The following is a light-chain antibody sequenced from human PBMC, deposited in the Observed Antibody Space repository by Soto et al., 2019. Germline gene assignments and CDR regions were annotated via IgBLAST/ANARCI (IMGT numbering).Light chain of an antibody. CDR1: QSVGNQ. CDR2: GAS. V-gene: IGKV3-20*01. CDR3: QQYGSSFAT. Sequence: EIVLTQSPGTLALSPGERATLSCRASQSVGNQLAWYRLTPGQAPSLLIHGASTRATDTPLRFSGNGSGTDFTLTSSSVEPSYFAIYYCQQYGSSFATFGQGTQVEV. J-gene: IGKJ1*01.